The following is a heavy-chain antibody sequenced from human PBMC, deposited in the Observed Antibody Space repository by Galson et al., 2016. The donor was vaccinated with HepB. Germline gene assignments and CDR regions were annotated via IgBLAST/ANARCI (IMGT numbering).Heavy chain of an antibody. CDR2: IWFDGSER. D-gene: IGHD2-15*01. J-gene: IGHJ3*02. V-gene: IGHV3-33*01. Sequence: SLRLSCAASGLGFSGYGMHWVRQAPGKGVDWVAVIWFDGSERYSADSVTGRFTVYRDNSKNTLYLQMDSLRVEDTAVYFCARDGGHSTVSNDALDMWGQGTMVIVSP. CDR3: ARDGGHSTVSNDALDM. CDR1: GLGFSGYG.